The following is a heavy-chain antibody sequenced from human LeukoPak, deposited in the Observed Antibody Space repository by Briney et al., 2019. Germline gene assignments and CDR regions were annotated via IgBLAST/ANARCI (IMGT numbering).Heavy chain of an antibody. CDR2: IYNDGRT. V-gene: IGHV3-53*01. CDR3: TTIVPNVVATLITDY. J-gene: IGHJ4*02. Sequence: GRSLRLSRAPAAFTVSNNYMSSVRHAPGKGLEWVSVIYNDGRTYYADSVRGRFTITRDNSENTVYLQMNSLRDDDAAVYYYTTIVPNVVATLITDYWGQGTLVTVSS. D-gene: IGHD5-12*01. CDR1: AFTVSNNY.